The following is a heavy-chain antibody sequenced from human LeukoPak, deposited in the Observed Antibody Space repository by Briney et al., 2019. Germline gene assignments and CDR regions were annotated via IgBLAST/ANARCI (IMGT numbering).Heavy chain of an antibody. CDR3: ARQGPVPYYYDSSGYYFELDY. J-gene: IGHJ4*02. CDR1: GGTFGSYA. V-gene: IGHV1-69*05. D-gene: IGHD3-22*01. CDR2: IIPIFGTA. Sequence: SVKVSCKASGGTFGSYAISWVRQAPGQGLEWMGGIIPIFGTANYAQKFQGRVTMTTDTSTSTAYMELRSLRSDDTAVYYCARQGPVPYYYDSSGYYFELDYWGQGTLVTVSS.